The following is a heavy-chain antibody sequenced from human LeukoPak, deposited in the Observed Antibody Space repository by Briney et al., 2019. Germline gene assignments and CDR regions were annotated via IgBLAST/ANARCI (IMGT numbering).Heavy chain of an antibody. Sequence: PGGSLRLSCAASGFTFSLYSMNWVRQAPGKGLEWVSSISSNATYKYYADSVRGRFTISRDNAKNLLYLQVDSLRVEDTAVYYCATISGSYPDWDYWGQGILVTVSS. J-gene: IGHJ4*02. CDR2: ISSNATYK. V-gene: IGHV3-21*06. D-gene: IGHD1-26*01. CDR3: ATISGSYPDWDY. CDR1: GFTFSLYS.